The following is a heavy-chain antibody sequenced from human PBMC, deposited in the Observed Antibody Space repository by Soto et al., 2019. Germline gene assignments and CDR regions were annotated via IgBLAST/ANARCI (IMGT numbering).Heavy chain of an antibody. CDR2: IWYDGSNK. D-gene: IGHD2-2*01. J-gene: IGHJ3*02. V-gene: IGHV3-33*01. Sequence: QVQLVESGGGVVQPGRSLRLSCAASGFTFSSYGMHWVRQAPGKGLEWVAVIWYDGSNKYYADSVKGRFTISRDNSKNTLYLQMNSLRAEDTAVYYCARDLRYVVVPADDAFDIWGQGTMVTVSS. CDR1: GFTFSSYG. CDR3: ARDLRYVVVPADDAFDI.